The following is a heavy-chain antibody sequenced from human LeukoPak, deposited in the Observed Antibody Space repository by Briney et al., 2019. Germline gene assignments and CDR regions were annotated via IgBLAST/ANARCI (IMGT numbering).Heavy chain of an antibody. V-gene: IGHV1-2*02. CDR3: AREHLGVTVTTGIAGPRPSTDYYYYGMDV. CDR1: GYTFTGYY. CDR2: INPNSGGT. Sequence: ASVKVSCKASGYTFTGYYMHWVRQAPGQGLEWMGWINPNSGGTNYAQKFQGRVTMTRDTSISTAYMELSRLRSDDTAVYYCAREHLGVTVTTGIAGPRPSTDYYYYGMDVWGHGTTVTVSS. J-gene: IGHJ6*02. D-gene: IGHD4-17*01.